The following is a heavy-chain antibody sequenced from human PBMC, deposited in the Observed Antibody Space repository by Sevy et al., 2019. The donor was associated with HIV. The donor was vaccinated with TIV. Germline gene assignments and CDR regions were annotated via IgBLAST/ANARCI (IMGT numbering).Heavy chain of an antibody. CDR2: IWYDGTNK. V-gene: IGHV3-33*01. CDR3: ATDRNVWWTDLFDF. Sequence: GGSLRLSCAASGFTFSSYGMHWVRQAPGKGLEWVAVIWYDGTNKYYADSVKGRFTISRDNSRNTLYLQMNRLRAEDTAVYYCATDRNVWWTDLFDFRGQGTLVTVSS. J-gene: IGHJ4*02. D-gene: IGHD2-8*02. CDR1: GFTFSSYG.